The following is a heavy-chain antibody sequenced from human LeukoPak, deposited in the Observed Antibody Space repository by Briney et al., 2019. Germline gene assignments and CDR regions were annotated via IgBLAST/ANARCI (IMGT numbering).Heavy chain of an antibody. Sequence: GRSLRLSCAASGFTFRGNGMHWVRQAPGKGLEWVAIIWYDGSNRYYADPVKGRFTISRDNSKNTLFLQMNSLTAGDTAVYYCARDQGTSVTAMVGGHFDYWGPGTLVTVSS. CDR3: ARDQGTSVTAMVGGHFDY. CDR1: GFTFRGNG. CDR2: IWYDGSNR. V-gene: IGHV3-33*01. D-gene: IGHD4-17*01. J-gene: IGHJ4*02.